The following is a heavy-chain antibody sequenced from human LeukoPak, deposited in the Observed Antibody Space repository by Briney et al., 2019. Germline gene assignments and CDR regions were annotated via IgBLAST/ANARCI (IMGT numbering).Heavy chain of an antibody. Sequence: SVKVSCKASGGTFSSYAISWVRQAPGQGLEWMGGIIPIFGTANYAQKFQGRVTITTDESTSTAYMELSSLRSEDTAVYYCANLWFGELSKDAFDIWGQGTMVTVSS. V-gene: IGHV1-69*05. CDR2: IIPIFGTA. CDR3: ANLWFGELSKDAFDI. CDR1: GGTFSSYA. D-gene: IGHD3-10*01. J-gene: IGHJ3*02.